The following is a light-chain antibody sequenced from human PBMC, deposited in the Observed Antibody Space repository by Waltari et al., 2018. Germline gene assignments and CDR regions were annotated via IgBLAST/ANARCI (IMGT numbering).Light chain of an antibody. CDR2: DVS. Sequence: QSALTQPASVSGSPGQSITISCPGTSSAVGGYTYVSWYQQHPGKVPKLLIFDVSNRPSGVSNRFSGSKSGNTASLTISGLQAEDESDYYCCSFTSRSTWVFGGGTKLTVL. CDR1: SSAVGGYTY. CDR3: CSFTSRSTWV. V-gene: IGLV2-14*01. J-gene: IGLJ3*02.